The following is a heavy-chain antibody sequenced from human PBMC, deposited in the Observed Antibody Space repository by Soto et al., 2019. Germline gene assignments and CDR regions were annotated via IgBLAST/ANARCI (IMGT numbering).Heavy chain of an antibody. J-gene: IGHJ6*02. V-gene: IGHV3-15*01. CDR2: IKSKTDGGTT. D-gene: IGHD3-3*01. CDR1: GFTFSNAW. Sequence: PGGSLRLSCAASGFTFSNAWMSWVRQAPGKGLEWVGRIKSKTDGGTTDYAAPVKGRFTISRDDSKNTLYLQMNSLKTEDTAVYYCTTDNRFLEWSSSTHYYYYYGMDVWGQGTTVTVSS. CDR3: TTDNRFLEWSSSTHYYYYYGMDV.